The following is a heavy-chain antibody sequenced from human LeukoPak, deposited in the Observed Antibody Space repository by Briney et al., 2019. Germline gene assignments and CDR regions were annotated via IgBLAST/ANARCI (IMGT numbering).Heavy chain of an antibody. D-gene: IGHD3-3*01. CDR2: IKHDGGQK. CDR1: GFTFSSYC. V-gene: IGHV3-7*01. CDR3: ARDAYDYWNDYCTYFDS. J-gene: IGHJ4*02. Sequence: GGSLRLACEASGFTFSSYCMSWVRQAPGKGLEWVASIKHDGGQKYYVDSVKGRFNISRDNAKNSLSLQMNGLRAEDTAVYYCARDAYDYWNDYCTYFDSWGQGTLATVSS.